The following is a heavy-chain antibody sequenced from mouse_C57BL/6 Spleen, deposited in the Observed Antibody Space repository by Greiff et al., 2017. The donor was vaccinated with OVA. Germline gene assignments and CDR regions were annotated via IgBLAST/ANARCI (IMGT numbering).Heavy chain of an antibody. CDR2: INPGSGGT. CDR1: GYAFTNYL. D-gene: IGHD4-1*01. CDR3: ARGGNWDEENYFDY. V-gene: IGHV1-54*01. J-gene: IGHJ2*01. Sequence: QVQLKESGAELVRPGTSVKVSCKASGYAFTNYLIEWVKQRPGQGLEWIGVINPGSGGTNYNEKFKGKATLTADKSSSTAYMQLSSLTSEDSAVYFWARGGNWDEENYFDYWGQGTTLTVSS.